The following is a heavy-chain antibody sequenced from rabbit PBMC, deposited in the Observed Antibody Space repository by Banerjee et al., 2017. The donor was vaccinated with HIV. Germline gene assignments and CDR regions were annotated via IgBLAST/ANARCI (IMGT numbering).Heavy chain of an antibody. V-gene: IGHV1S45*01. J-gene: IGHJ4*01. CDR2: IAFGSSIGT. Sequence: QEQLEESGGDLVKPEGSLTLTCTASGFDFSGYWMCWVRQAPGKGLEWVACIAFGSSIGTYYASWAKGRFTISKSSSTTVTLQMTSLTGADTATYLCARRGGGMSINLWGQGTLVTVS. CDR3: ARRGGGMSINL. D-gene: IGHD1-1*01. CDR1: GFDFSGYW.